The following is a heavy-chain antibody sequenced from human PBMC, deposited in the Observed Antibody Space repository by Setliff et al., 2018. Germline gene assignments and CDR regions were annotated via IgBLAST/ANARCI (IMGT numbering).Heavy chain of an antibody. CDR1: GGSFSTYF. J-gene: IGHJ4*02. CDR3: ARHLLVQGTYHFDY. D-gene: IGHD3-10*01. CDR2: ISHSGST. Sequence: PSETLSLTCAVYGGSFSTYFWSWIRQPPGKGLEWIGEISHSGSTNYNPSLKSRVTMSVDTSKKQLSLKLTSMTAADTAVYFCARHLLVQGTYHFDYWGQGSPVTVSS. V-gene: IGHV4-34*01.